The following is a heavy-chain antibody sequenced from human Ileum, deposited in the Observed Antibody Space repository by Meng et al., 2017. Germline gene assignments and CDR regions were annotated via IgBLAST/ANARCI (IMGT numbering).Heavy chain of an antibody. CDR1: SGSITSDTY. CDR3: ARHGGYYQGF. CDR2: ISHSGST. V-gene: IGHV4-4*02. D-gene: IGHD4-23*01. Sequence: QWQGSGPALVQPSGTLPLPCAVSSGSITSDTYWSWFRLPPGKGLEWIGQISHSGSTFYNPSLKSRVTMSVDKSKSQFSLMLTSVTAADTAVYYCARHGGYYQGFWGQGTLVTVSS. J-gene: IGHJ4*02.